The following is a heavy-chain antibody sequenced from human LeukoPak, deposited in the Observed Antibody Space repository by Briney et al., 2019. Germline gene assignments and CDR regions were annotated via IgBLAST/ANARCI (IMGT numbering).Heavy chain of an antibody. J-gene: IGHJ6*03. CDR3: ARATVIDFYYYYMDV. V-gene: IGHV3-43*01. CDR1: GFTFDDYT. D-gene: IGHD4-17*01. CDR2: ISWDGDST. Sequence: PGGSLRLSCVASGFTFDDYTMHWVRQAPGKGLEWVSLISWDGDSTYYADSVKGRFTISRDNSKNSLYLQMNSLRIEDTALYYCARATVIDFYYYYMDVWGKGTTVTVSS.